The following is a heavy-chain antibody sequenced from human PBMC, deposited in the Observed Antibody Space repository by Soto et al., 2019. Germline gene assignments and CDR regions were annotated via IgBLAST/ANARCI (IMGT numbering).Heavy chain of an antibody. J-gene: IGHJ6*02. CDR2: ISYDGSNK. V-gene: IGHV3-30-3*01. CDR3: ARYYYYGMDV. Sequence: QVQLVESGGGVVQPGRSLRLSCAASGFTFSSYAMHWVRQAPGKGLEWVAVISYDGSNKYYADSVKGRFTISRDNSKNTLYLQMNSLRAEDTAVYYCARYYYYGMDVWGQGTTVTVSS. CDR1: GFTFSSYA.